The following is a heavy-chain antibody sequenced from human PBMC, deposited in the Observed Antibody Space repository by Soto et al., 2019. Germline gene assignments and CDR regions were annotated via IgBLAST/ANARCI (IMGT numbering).Heavy chain of an antibody. V-gene: IGHV1-18*04. CDR3: ARGYFDY. Sequence: QVQLVQSGAEVKKPGASVKVSCKTSGYTFPSYGVSWVRKALGQGLEWGGWISGYNGNKNYAQKLQGRVTMTTDTSTATAYMELRGLRSDDTAIYYCARGYFDYWGQGTLVTVSS. J-gene: IGHJ4*02. CDR2: ISGYNGNK. CDR1: GYTFPSYG.